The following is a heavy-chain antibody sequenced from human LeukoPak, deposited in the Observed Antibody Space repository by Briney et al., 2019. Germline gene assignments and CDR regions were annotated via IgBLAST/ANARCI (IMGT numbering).Heavy chain of an antibody. CDR3: ARDRLTTVTTFHFDY. V-gene: IGHV3-33*01. CDR1: GFTFSTYA. CDR2: IWYDRTNK. Sequence: PGRSLSLSCAASGFTFSTYAMHWVRQAPGKGLEWVAVIWYDRTNKYYADSVTGRFTISRDNSKNTLYLQMSSLRAEDTAVYYCARDRLTTVTTFHFDYWGQGTLVTVSS. D-gene: IGHD4-17*01. J-gene: IGHJ4*02.